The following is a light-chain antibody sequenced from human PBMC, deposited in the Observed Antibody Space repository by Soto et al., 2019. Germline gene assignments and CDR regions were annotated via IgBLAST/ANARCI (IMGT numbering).Light chain of an antibody. Sequence: DIQMTQSPSSLSASVGDRVTITCQASQDISNYLNWYKQKPGKAPKLLIYDPSNLETGARSRFIASGSSAAYTFTTSSLEPAGIATEYGDEYDNQPVYSCVRGTEL. CDR3: DEYDNQPVYS. CDR2: DPS. V-gene: IGKV1-33*01. J-gene: IGKJ2*03. CDR1: QDISNY.